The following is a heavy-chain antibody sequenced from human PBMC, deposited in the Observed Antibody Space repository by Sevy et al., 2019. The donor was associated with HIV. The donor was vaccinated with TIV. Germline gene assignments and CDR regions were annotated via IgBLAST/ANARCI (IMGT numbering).Heavy chain of an antibody. J-gene: IGHJ3*02. CDR1: GFSFSDYG. CDR2: ISATGGST. CDR3: AKEALTYYSVPGSYLVGAFDI. D-gene: IGHD3-10*01. Sequence: GGSLRLSCEVAGFSFSDYGMTWVRQAPGKGLEWVSSISATGGSTYYADFVDGRFTVSRDNSKNTVYLYMDGLRAEDTAVYYCAKEALTYYSVPGSYLVGAFDIWGQGTMVTVSS. V-gene: IGHV3-23*01.